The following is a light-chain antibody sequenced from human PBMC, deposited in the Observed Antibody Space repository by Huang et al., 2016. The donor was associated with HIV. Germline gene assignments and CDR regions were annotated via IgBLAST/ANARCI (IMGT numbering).Light chain of an antibody. CDR2: WAS. V-gene: IGKV4-1*01. Sequence: DIVLTQSPDSLALSLGEGAAINCKSSHNRLYRSDNKNYLDWYQQKPGQPPKLLISWASTRESGVPDRFSGSGAETDFTLTISSLQAEDVALYYCKQYFFTPITVGQGTRLEIE. CDR3: KQYFFTPIT. J-gene: IGKJ5*01. CDR1: HNRLYRSDNKNY.